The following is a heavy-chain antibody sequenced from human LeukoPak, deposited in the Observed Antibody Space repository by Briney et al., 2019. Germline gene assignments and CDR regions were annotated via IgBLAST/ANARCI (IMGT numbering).Heavy chain of an antibody. CDR3: TTGRTGYCSSTSCYTAKGSNWFDP. CDR2: IKSKTDGGTT. J-gene: IGHJ5*02. D-gene: IGHD2-2*02. V-gene: IGHV3-15*01. CDR1: GFTFSNAW. Sequence: GGSLRLSCAASGFTFSNAWMSWVRQAPGKGLEWVGRIKSKTDGGTTDYAAPVKGRFTISRDDSKNTLYLQMNSLKTEDTAVYYCTTGRTGYCSSTSCYTAKGSNWFDPWAREPWSPSPQ.